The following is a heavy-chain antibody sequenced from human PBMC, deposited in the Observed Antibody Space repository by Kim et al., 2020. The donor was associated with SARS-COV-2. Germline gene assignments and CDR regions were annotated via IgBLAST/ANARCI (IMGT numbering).Heavy chain of an antibody. CDR3: ARGLGAGGY. J-gene: IGHJ4*02. CDR2: GST. D-gene: IGHD3-16*01. V-gene: IGHV4-34*01. Sequence: GSTNYNPSLKSRVTISVDTSKNQFSLKLSSVTAADTAVYYCARGLGAGGYWGQGTLVTVSS.